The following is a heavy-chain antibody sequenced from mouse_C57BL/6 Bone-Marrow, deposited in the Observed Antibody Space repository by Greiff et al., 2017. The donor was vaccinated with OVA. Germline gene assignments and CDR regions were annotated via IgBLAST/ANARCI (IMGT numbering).Heavy chain of an antibody. Sequence: VQLQQSGAELVKPGASVKMSCKASGYTFTSYWITWVKQRPGQGLEWIGDIYPGSGSTNYNEKFKSKATLTVDTSSSTAYMQLSSLTSEDSAVYDCARGGDGSSYGYFDVWGKGTTVTVSS. CDR1: GYTFTSYW. V-gene: IGHV1-55*01. J-gene: IGHJ1*03. CDR3: ARGGDGSSYGYFDV. D-gene: IGHD1-1*01. CDR2: IYPGSGST.